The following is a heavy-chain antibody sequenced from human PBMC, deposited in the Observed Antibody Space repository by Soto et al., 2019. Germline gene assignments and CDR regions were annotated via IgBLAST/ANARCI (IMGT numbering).Heavy chain of an antibody. CDR3: ARVGGYSYGPFDY. J-gene: IGHJ4*02. Sequence: GGSLRLSCAASGFTFSSYSMNWVRQAPGKGLEWVSSISSSSSYIYYADSVKGRFTISRDNAKNSLYLQMNSLRAEDTAVYYCARVGGYSYGPFDYWGQGTLVTVSS. CDR1: GFTFSSYS. V-gene: IGHV3-21*01. CDR2: ISSSSSYI. D-gene: IGHD5-18*01.